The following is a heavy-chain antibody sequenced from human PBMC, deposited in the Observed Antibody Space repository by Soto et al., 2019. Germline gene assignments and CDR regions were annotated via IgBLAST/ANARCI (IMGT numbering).Heavy chain of an antibody. D-gene: IGHD6-13*01. J-gene: IGHJ4*02. CDR3: ARVRYSSSWYVPFDY. Sequence: QVQLVESGGGVVQPGRSLRLSCAASGFTFSSYGIHWVRQAPGKGLEWVAVIWYDGSNKYYADSVKGRFTISRDNSKNTLYLQMNSLRAEDTAVYYCARVRYSSSWYVPFDYWGQGTLVTVSS. CDR1: GFTFSSYG. CDR2: IWYDGSNK. V-gene: IGHV3-33*01.